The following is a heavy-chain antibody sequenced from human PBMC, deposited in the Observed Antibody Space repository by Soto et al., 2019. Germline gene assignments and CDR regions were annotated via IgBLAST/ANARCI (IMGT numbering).Heavy chain of an antibody. J-gene: IGHJ6*02. Sequence: ASVKVSCKASGYTCTSYGISWVRQAPGQGLEGMGWISAYNGNTNYAQKLQGRVTMTTDTSTSTAYMELRSLRSDDTAVYYCAREGYSSSLTETYYYYYGMDVWGQGTTVTVSS. CDR3: AREGYSSSLTETYYYYYGMDV. D-gene: IGHD6-13*01. V-gene: IGHV1-18*04. CDR1: GYTCTSYG. CDR2: ISAYNGNT.